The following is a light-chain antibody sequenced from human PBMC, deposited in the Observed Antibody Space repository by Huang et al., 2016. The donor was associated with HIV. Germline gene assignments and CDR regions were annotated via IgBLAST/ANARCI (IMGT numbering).Light chain of an antibody. CDR3: QQYDDWPPWT. V-gene: IGKV3-15*01. Sequence: EIVMTQSPATLSVSPGERATLSCRASQNISRLAWYQQKSGQAPRLLIYDGSSRATGIPARFSGSGSGTEFTRTVSSLQSEDFALYYCQQYDDWPPWTFGQGTQVDI. CDR1: QNISR. CDR2: DGS. J-gene: IGKJ1*01.